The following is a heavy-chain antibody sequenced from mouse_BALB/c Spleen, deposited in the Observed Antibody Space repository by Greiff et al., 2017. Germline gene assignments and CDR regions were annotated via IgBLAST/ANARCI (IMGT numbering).Heavy chain of an antibody. CDR1: GFNIKDTY. Sequence: EVQLQQSGAELVKPGASVKLSCTASGFNIKDTYMHWVKQRPEQGLEWIGRIDPATGNTKYDPKFQGKATITADTSSNTAYLQLSSLTSEVTAVYYCASIYYGYGWLAYWGQGTLVTVSA. J-gene: IGHJ3*01. D-gene: IGHD2-2*01. V-gene: IGHV14-3*02. CDR3: ASIYYGYGWLAY. CDR2: IDPATGNT.